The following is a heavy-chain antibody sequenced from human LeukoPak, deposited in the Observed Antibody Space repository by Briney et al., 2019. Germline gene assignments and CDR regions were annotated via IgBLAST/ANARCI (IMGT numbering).Heavy chain of an antibody. CDR3: TTDRRGDSMVRGVIIANDY. V-gene: IGHV3-15*01. Sequence: GGSLRLSCAASGFPFSNAWMSCVRQAPGKGLEWVGRIKSKTDGGTTDYAAPVKGRFTISRDDSKNTLYLQMNSLKTEDTAVYYCTTDRRGDSMVRGVIIANDYWGQGTLVTVSS. J-gene: IGHJ4*02. CDR1: GFPFSNAW. CDR2: IKSKTDGGTT. D-gene: IGHD3-10*01.